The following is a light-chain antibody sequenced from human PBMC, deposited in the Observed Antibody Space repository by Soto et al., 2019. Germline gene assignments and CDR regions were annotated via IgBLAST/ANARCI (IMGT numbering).Light chain of an antibody. CDR2: GAS. CDR3: LQVYSFPRT. V-gene: IGKV3-15*01. CDR1: QSVSNK. Sequence: EIVMTQSPATLSVSPGERATLSCRASQSVSNKLAWYQQKPGQAPRLLIYGASTRATGIPARFSGSGSGTEFSLTISSLQSEDFASYFCLQVYSFPRTFGLGTKVEI. J-gene: IGKJ1*01.